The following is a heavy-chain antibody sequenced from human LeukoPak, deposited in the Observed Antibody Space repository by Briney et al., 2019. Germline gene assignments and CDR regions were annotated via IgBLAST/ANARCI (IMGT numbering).Heavy chain of an antibody. V-gene: IGHV5-51*01. CDR3: ARGYSGYYFYYGMDV. Sequence: GESLKISCKGSGYTFTTYWIGWVRQMPGKGLEWMGFIYPGDSDTRYSPSFQGQVTISADKSISTAYLQWSRLKASDTAMYYCARGYSGYYFYYGMDVWGQGTTVIVSS. CDR1: GYTFTTYW. J-gene: IGHJ6*02. CDR2: IYPGDSDT. D-gene: IGHD5-12*01.